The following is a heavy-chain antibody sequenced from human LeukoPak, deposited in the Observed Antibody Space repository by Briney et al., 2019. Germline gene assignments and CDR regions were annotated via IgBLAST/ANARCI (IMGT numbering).Heavy chain of an antibody. CDR2: ISGSGGST. CDR3: AKDGYDYVWGSYRYTLRPFDY. V-gene: IGHV3-23*01. CDR1: GFTFSSYG. Sequence: GGSLRLSCAAYGFTFSSYGMSWVRQAPGKGLEWVSAISGSGGSTYYADSVKGRFTISRDNSKNTLYLQMNSLRAEDTAVYYCAKDGYDYVWGSYRYTLRPFDYWGQGTLVTVSS. D-gene: IGHD3-16*02. J-gene: IGHJ4*02.